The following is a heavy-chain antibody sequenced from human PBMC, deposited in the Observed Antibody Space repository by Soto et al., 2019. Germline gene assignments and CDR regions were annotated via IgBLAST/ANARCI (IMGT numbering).Heavy chain of an antibody. CDR2: ISAYNGNT. J-gene: IGHJ4*02. CDR3: ARDVSMAVESKVAVATDY. CDR1: GYTFTSYG. V-gene: IGHV1-18*01. D-gene: IGHD5-12*01. Sequence: GASVKVSCKASGYTFTSYGISWVRQAPGQGLEWMGWISAYNGNTNYAQKLQGRVTMTTDTSTSTAYMELRSLRSDDTAVYYCARDVSMAVESKVAVATDYWGQGTPVTVSS.